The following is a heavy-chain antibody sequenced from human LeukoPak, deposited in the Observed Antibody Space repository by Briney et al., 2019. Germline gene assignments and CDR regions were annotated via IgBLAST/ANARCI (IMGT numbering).Heavy chain of an antibody. Sequence: GGSLRLSCAASGFTFSTYTMNWVRQAPGKGLEWVSYITTSSSTIYYADSVKGRFTISRDNAKNSLHLQMNSLRDEDTAVYYCARGGTYGPFDYWGQGTLVTVSS. CDR1: GFTFSTYT. V-gene: IGHV3-48*02. D-gene: IGHD3-10*01. CDR2: ITTSSSTI. CDR3: ARGGTYGPFDY. J-gene: IGHJ4*02.